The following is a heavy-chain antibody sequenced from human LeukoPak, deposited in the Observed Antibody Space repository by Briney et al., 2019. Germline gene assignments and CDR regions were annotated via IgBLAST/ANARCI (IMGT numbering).Heavy chain of an antibody. Sequence: PGGSLRLSCAASGFTFRSYGMHWVRQAPGKGLEWVAVIWADGSKTYYSDSVKGRFTISRDNSRNVLYLEMNSLRVEDTAVYYCVSLSNPYTRRWDLDYWGRGTLVTVSS. J-gene: IGHJ4*02. CDR2: IWADGSKT. D-gene: IGHD6-13*01. CDR1: GFTFRSYG. CDR3: VSLSNPYTRRWDLDY. V-gene: IGHV3-33*01.